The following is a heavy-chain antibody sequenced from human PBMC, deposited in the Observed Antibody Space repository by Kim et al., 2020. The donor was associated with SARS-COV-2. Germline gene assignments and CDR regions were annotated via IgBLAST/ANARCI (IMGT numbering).Heavy chain of an antibody. J-gene: IGHJ4*02. V-gene: IGHV3-30-3*01. CDR3: ARPRGGSYYSYFDY. CDR1: GFTFSSYA. D-gene: IGHD1-26*01. CDR2: ISYDGSNK. Sequence: GGSLRLSCAASGFTFSSYAMHWVRQAPGKGLEWVAVISYDGSNKYYADSVKGRLTISRDNSKNTLYLQMNSLRAEDTAVYYCARPRGGSYYSYFDYWGQGTLVTVSS.